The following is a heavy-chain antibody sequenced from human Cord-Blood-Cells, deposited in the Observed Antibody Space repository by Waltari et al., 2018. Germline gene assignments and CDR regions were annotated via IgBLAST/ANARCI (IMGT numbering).Heavy chain of an antibody. V-gene: IGHV4-34*01. CDR1: GGPFSGYY. D-gene: IGHD2-15*01. CDR3: ARGLGYCSGGSCYYYYGMDV. CDR2: INHSGST. Sequence: QVQLQQWGAGLLKPSETLSLTCAVDGGPFSGYYWSWFSQPPGKGLEWIGEINHSGSTNYNPSLKSRVTISVDTSKNQFSLKLSSVTAADTAVYYCARGLGYCSGGSCYYYYGMDVWGQGTTVTVSS. J-gene: IGHJ6*02.